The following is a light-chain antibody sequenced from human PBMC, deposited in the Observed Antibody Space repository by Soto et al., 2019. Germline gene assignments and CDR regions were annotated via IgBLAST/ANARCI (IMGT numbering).Light chain of an antibody. CDR3: HHYNHWPWT. J-gene: IGKJ1*01. CDR2: GAS. V-gene: IGKV3-15*01. Sequence: EVVMTQSPATLSVSPGDRATLSCRASQSVGSNLAWYQRRPGQAPRLLFYGASTSAPGVPARFSGSGYGTEFTLTISSLQSEDIAVYFCHHYNHWPWTFGQGTEVEVK. CDR1: QSVGSN.